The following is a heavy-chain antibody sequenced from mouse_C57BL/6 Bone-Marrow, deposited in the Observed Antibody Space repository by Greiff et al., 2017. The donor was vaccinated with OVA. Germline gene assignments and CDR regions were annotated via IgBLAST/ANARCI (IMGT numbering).Heavy chain of an antibody. V-gene: IGHV3-6*01. CDR1: GYSITSGYY. CDR2: ISYDGSN. CDR3: ARAGDTVDAMDY. J-gene: IGHJ4*01. D-gene: IGHD1-1*01. Sequence: EVHLVESGPGLVKPSQSLSLTCSVTGYSITSGYYWNWIRQFPGNTLEWMGYISYDGSNNYNPSLKNRISITRDTSKNQFFLKLNSVTTEDTATYYCARAGDTVDAMDYWGQGTSVTVSS.